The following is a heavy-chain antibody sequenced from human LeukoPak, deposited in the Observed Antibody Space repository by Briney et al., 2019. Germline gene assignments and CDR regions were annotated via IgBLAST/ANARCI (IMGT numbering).Heavy chain of an antibody. CDR2: INPNSGGT. V-gene: IGHV1-2*02. CDR3: ARGTYYDSSGANFDY. Sequence: ASVKVSCKASGYTFTGYYMHWVRQAPRQGLEWMGWINPNSGGTNYAQKFQGRVTMTRDTSISTAYMELSRLRSDDTAVYYCARGTYYDSSGANFDYWGQGTLVTVSS. D-gene: IGHD3-22*01. J-gene: IGHJ4*02. CDR1: GYTFTGYY.